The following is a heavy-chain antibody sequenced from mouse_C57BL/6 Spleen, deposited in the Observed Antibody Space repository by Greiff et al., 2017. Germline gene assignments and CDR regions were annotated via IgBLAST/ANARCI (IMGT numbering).Heavy chain of an antibody. D-gene: IGHD2-3*01. CDR3: ARCEGWGHFDV. Sequence: QVQLQQPGAELVRPGSSVKLSCKASGYTFTSYWMHWVKQRPIQGLEWIGNIDPSDSETHYNQKFKDKATLTVDKSSSTAYMQLSSLTSEDSAVYYCARCEGWGHFDVWGTGTTVTVSS. CDR1: GYTFTSYW. CDR2: IDPSDSET. V-gene: IGHV1-52*01. J-gene: IGHJ1*03.